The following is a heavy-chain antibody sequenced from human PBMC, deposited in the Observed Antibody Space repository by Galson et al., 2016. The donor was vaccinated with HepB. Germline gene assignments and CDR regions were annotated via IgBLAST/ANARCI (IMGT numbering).Heavy chain of an antibody. CDR2: ISYEGSNK. J-gene: IGHJ4*02. Sequence: SLRLSCAASGFTFRSFGMHWVRQAPGKGLEWVAVISYEGSNKNFADSVKGRCTISRDNSKNTVSLQLNSLRTEDTAVYYCVRGAHGDFHFDYWGQGVLVTVSS. CDR3: VRGAHGDFHFDY. V-gene: IGHV3-30*03. CDR1: GFTFRSFG. D-gene: IGHD2-21*02.